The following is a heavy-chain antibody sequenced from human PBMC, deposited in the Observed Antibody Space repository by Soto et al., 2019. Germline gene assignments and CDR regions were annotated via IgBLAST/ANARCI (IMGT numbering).Heavy chain of an antibody. Sequence: PSQTLSLTCAISGDSVSSNSAAWNWIRQSPSRGLEWLGRTYYRSRWFSENALSVKSLITINPDTTKNQFSLQLISVIPEDTAVYYCVRARYCSGGSCYYGVDV. V-gene: IGHV6-1*01. CDR3: VRARYCSGGSCYYGVDV. D-gene: IGHD2-15*01. CDR1: GDSVSSNSAA. J-gene: IGHJ6*01. CDR2: TYYRSRWFS.